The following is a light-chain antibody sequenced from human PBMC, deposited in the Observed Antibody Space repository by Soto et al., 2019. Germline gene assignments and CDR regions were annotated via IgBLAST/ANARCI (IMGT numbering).Light chain of an antibody. J-gene: IGLJ2*01. V-gene: IGLV2-14*01. CDR2: EVS. CDR1: SSDIGGYDY. Sequence: QSALTQPASVSGSPGQSITISCTGTSSDIGGYDYVSWYQHHPGKAPKLMIYEVSNRPSGVSNRFSGSKSGNSASLTISGLQAEDEADYYCSSYTSSNTLVAFGGGTKLTVL. CDR3: SSYTSSNTLVA.